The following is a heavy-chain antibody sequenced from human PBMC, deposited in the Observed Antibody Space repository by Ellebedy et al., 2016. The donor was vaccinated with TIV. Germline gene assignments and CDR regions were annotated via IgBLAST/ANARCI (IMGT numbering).Heavy chain of an antibody. CDR1: GFTFSSYG. Sequence: GGSLRLXCAASGFTFSSYGMHWVRQAPGKGLEWVAVIWYDGSNKYYADSVKGRFTISRDNSKNTLYLQMNSLRAEDTAVYYCARPNGAGRPEYYFDYWGQGTLVTVSS. V-gene: IGHV3-33*01. CDR3: ARPNGAGRPEYYFDY. CDR2: IWYDGSNK. J-gene: IGHJ4*02. D-gene: IGHD1-14*01.